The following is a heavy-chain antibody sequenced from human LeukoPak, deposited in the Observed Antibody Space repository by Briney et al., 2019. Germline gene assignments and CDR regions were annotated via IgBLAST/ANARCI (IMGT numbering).Heavy chain of an antibody. J-gene: IGHJ4*02. V-gene: IGHV3-7*01. CDR1: GFTVSSNY. Sequence: GSLRLSCAASGFTVSSNYMSWVRQAPGKGLEWVANIKQDGSEKYYVDSVKGRFTISRDNAKNSLYLQMNSLRAEDTAVYYCAREVGSVGYWGQGTLVTVSS. CDR3: AREVGSVGY. D-gene: IGHD2-15*01. CDR2: IKQDGSEK.